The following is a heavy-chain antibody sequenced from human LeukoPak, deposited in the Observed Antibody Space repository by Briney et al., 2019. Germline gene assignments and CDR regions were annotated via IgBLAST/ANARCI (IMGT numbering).Heavy chain of an antibody. V-gene: IGHV3-23*01. CDR1: GFTFRNYA. CDR3: AKDRGKAAAGWLDP. CDR2: ISDGGTST. D-gene: IGHD6-13*01. Sequence: GGSLRLSCAASGFTFRNYAMSWVRQAPGKGLEWVSAISDGGTSTFYADSVKGRFTISRDNSYNTLYLQMNTLRAEDTAIYYCAKDRGKAAAGWLDPWGQGTLATVSS. J-gene: IGHJ5*02.